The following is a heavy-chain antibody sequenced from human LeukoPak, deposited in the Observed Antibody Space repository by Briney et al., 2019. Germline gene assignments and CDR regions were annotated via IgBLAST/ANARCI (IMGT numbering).Heavy chain of an antibody. J-gene: IGHJ4*02. Sequence: GESLKISWKASGYSFTSYLIAWVRQMPGKGLEWMGTIHPGDSSARYSPSFQGQVTVSVDQSITTAYLQWTSLKASDTAMYYCAREYWGNLDYWGQGTLVTVSS. CDR1: GYSFTSYL. V-gene: IGHV5-51*01. CDR3: AREYWGNLDY. CDR2: IHPGDSSA. D-gene: IGHD7-27*01.